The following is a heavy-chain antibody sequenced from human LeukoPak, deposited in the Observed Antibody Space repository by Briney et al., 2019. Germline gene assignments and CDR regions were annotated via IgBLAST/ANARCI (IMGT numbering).Heavy chain of an antibody. J-gene: IGHJ4*02. Sequence: ASVKVSCKASGYTFTSYDINWVRQATGQGLEWMGWMNPNSGNAGYAQKFQGRVTMTRNTSISTAYMELSSLRSEDTAVYYCAIGHPVLRDYSAAFDYWGQGTLVTVSS. CDR2: MNPNSGNA. CDR1: GYTFTSYD. CDR3: AIGHPVLRDYSAAFDY. V-gene: IGHV1-8*01. D-gene: IGHD4-11*01.